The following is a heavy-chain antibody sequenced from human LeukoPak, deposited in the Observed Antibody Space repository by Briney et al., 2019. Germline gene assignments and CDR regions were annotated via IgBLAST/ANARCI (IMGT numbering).Heavy chain of an antibody. D-gene: IGHD6-13*01. CDR1: GYTFTSYY. Sequence: GASVKVSCKASGYTFTSYYMHWVRQAPGQGLEWMGIINPSGGSTSYAQKFQGRVTMTRDMSTSTVYMELSSLRSEDTAVYYCAREVGYSSSWPNRRYNWFDPWGQGTLVTVSS. V-gene: IGHV1-46*01. J-gene: IGHJ5*02. CDR3: AREVGYSSSWPNRRYNWFDP. CDR2: INPSGGST.